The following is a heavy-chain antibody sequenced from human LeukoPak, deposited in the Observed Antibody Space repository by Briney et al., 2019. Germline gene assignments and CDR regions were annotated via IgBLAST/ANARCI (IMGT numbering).Heavy chain of an antibody. V-gene: IGHV1-2*06. J-gene: IGHJ4*02. Sequence: GASVKVSCRASGYTFIAYYMHWVRQAPGQGLEWLGRIDPKSGGTSFAHNFQGRVTMTTDTSISTVYMDLSSLRSDDTAVYYCARDSRVSADYWGQGTLVTVSS. D-gene: IGHD2-8*01. CDR3: ARDSRVSADY. CDR1: GYTFIAYY. CDR2: IDPKSGGT.